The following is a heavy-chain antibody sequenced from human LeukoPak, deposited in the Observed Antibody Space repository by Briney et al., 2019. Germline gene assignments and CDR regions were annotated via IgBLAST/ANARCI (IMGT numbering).Heavy chain of an antibody. J-gene: IGHJ4*02. CDR2: MNPNSGNT. D-gene: IGHD2-2*01. CDR1: GYTFTRYD. Sequence: ASVNVYCKASGYTFTRYDINWVRQATGQGLEGMGWMNPNSGNTNYAHKFQGRVTMTRNTSISTAYMELSSLRSEDTAVYYCARGGDIVVVPAAEFDFWGQGTLVTVSS. V-gene: IGHV1-8*01. CDR3: ARGGDIVVVPAAEFDF.